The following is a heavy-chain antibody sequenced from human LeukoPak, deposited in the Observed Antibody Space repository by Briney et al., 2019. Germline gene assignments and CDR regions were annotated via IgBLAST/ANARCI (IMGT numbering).Heavy chain of an antibody. CDR2: IYYSGSN. J-gene: IGHJ4*02. V-gene: IGHV4-59*01. Sequence: KPSETLSLTCTVSGVTISSYYWSWIRQPPGKGLEWIGYIYYSGSNNYNPSLKSRVTISVKTTKNQFSLKLSSVTAADPALYYCARDGGLYPFDYWGQGTLVTVSS. CDR3: ARDGGLYPFDY. D-gene: IGHD2-8*01. CDR1: GVTISSYY.